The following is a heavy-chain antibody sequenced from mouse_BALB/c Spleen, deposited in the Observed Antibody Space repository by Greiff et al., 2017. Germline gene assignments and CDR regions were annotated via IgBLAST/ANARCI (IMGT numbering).Heavy chain of an antibody. CDR3: AIITTVVDWYFDV. J-gene: IGHJ1*01. V-gene: IGHV3-2*02. CDR1: GYSITSDYA. Sequence: VQLQQSGPGLVKPSQSLSLTCTVTGYSITSDYAWNWIRQFPGNKLEWMGYISYSGSTSYNPSLKSRISITRDTSKNQFFLQLNSVTTEDTATYYCAIITTVVDWYFDVWGAGTTVTVSS. CDR2: ISYSGST. D-gene: IGHD1-1*01.